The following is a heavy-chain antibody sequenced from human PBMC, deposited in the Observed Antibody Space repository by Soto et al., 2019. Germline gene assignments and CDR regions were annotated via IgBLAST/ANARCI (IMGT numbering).Heavy chain of an antibody. J-gene: IGHJ4*02. CDR1: GYTFTSYG. CDR3: ARTVYCSGGSCYSDLGYFDC. D-gene: IGHD2-15*01. CDR2: SSAYNGNT. V-gene: IGHV1-18*01. Sequence: VSGEVSCKASGYTFTSYGITWVGQAPGQGLERMGWSSAYNGNTSYAQRLQGRVTMTTDRSTSTAYMELRSLRSHDADVYYCARTVYCSGGSCYSDLGYFDCWRQGTLVTVAS.